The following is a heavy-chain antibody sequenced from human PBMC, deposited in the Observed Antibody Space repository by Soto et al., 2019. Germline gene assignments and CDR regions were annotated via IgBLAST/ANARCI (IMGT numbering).Heavy chain of an antibody. D-gene: IGHD6-13*01. J-gene: IGHJ3*02. Sequence: EEQLVESGGGLVQPGRSLRVSCAASGFNFDDYAMHWVRQSPGKCLEWVSGISSNSGRIGYAESVKGRFTISRDNAKNSLYLQMNSLRTEDTALYYCAKGGSSSWLRDGLDIWGQGTMVRVSS. V-gene: IGHV3-9*01. CDR3: AKGGSSSWLRDGLDI. CDR2: ISSNSGRI. CDR1: GFNFDDYA.